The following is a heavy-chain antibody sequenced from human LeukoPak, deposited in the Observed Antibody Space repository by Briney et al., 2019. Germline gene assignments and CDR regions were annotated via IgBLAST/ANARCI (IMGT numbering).Heavy chain of an antibody. CDR3: ARSGFGATNIYSYFDY. D-gene: IGHD1-26*01. CDR2: INHSGST. CDR1: GGSFSGYY. J-gene: IGHJ4*02. V-gene: IGHV4-34*01. Sequence: SETLSLTCAVYGGSFSGYYWSWIRQPPGKGLEWIGEINHSGSTNYNPSLKSRVTISVDTSKNQFSLKLSSVAAADTAVYYCARSGFGATNIYSYFDYWGQGTLVTVSS.